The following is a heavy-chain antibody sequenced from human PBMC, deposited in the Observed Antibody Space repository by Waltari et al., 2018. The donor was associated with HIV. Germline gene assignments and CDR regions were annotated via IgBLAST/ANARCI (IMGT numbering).Heavy chain of an antibody. CDR2: INAGNGNT. CDR3: ARTYDILTGFGWFDP. D-gene: IGHD3-9*01. CDR1: GYTFTTYT. J-gene: IGHJ5*02. Sequence: QVQLVQSGAEVKNHGASVKVSCKASGYTFTTYTIHWVRQAPGQRLEWMGWINAGNGNTKYSQNFQDRVTFTRDTSASTAYMELSSLRSEDTALYYCARTYDILTGFGWFDPWGQGTLVTVSS. V-gene: IGHV1-3*01.